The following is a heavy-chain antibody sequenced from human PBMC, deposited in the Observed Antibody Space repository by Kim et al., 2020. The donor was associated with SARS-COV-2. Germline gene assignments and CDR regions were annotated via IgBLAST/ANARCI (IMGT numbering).Heavy chain of an antibody. CDR3: ARGATTDLGEYYYYYGMDV. CDR2: INAGNGNT. Sequence: ASVKVSCKASGYTFTSYAMHWVRQAPGQRLEWMGWINAGNGNTKYSQKFQGRVTITRDTSASTAYMELSSLRSEDTAVYYCARGATTDLGEYYYYYGMDVGGQGTTVTVSS. CDR1: GYTFTSYA. V-gene: IGHV1-3*01. D-gene: IGHD5-12*01. J-gene: IGHJ6*02.